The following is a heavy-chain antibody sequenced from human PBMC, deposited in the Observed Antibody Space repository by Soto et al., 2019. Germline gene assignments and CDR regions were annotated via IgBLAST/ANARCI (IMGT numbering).Heavy chain of an antibody. CDR2: IYYSGST. V-gene: IGHV4-30-4*01. CDR1: GGSISSGDYY. D-gene: IGHD3-3*01. CDR3: ARGGYDFWSGYYMGDWFDT. Sequence: SETLSLTCTVSGGSISSGDYYWSWIRQPPGKGLEWIGYIYYSGSTYYNPSLKSRVTISVDTSKNQFSLKLSSVTAADTAVYYCARGGYDFWSGYYMGDWFDTWGQGTLVTVSS. J-gene: IGHJ5*02.